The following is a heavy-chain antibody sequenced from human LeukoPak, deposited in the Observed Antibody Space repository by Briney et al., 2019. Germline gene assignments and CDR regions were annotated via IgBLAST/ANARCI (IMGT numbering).Heavy chain of an antibody. CDR3: ARRTVTTDWFDP. CDR1: GGSFSGYY. CDR2: INHGGST. J-gene: IGHJ5*02. D-gene: IGHD4-11*01. Sequence: SETLSLTCAVYGGSFSGYYWSWIRQPPGKGLEWIGEINHGGSTNYNPSLKSRVTISVDTSKNQFSLKLSSATAADTAVYYCARRTVTTDWFDPWGQGTLVTVSS. V-gene: IGHV4-34*01.